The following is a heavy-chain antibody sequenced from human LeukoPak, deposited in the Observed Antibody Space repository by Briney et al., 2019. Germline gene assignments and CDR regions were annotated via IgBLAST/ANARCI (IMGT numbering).Heavy chain of an antibody. V-gene: IGHV4-61*08. Sequence: SETLSLTCTVSGGSISSGDYYWSWVRQPPGKGLEWIGYIYYSGSTNYNPSLKSRVTISVDTSKNQFSLKLSSVTAADTAVYYCARLWSGYSPGVYMDVWGKGTTVTVSS. D-gene: IGHD3-3*01. CDR3: ARLWSGYSPGVYMDV. CDR1: GGSISSGDYY. CDR2: IYYSGST. J-gene: IGHJ6*03.